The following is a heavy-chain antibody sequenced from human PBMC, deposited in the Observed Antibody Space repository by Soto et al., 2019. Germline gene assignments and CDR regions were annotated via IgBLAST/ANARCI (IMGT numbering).Heavy chain of an antibody. J-gene: IGHJ6*02. CDR2: IIPIFGTA. D-gene: IGHD2-15*01. V-gene: IGHV1-69*13. CDR1: GGTFSSYA. CDR3: ARDCSGGSCYEGGMYV. Sequence: SVKVSCKASGGTFSSYAISWVRQAPGQGLEWMGGIIPIFGTANYAQKFQGRVTITADESTSTAYMELSSLRSEDTAVYYCARDCSGGSCYEGGMYVWGQGTTVTVSS.